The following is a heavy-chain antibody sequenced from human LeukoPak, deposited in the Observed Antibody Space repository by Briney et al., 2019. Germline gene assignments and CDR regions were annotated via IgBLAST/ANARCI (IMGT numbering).Heavy chain of an antibody. D-gene: IGHD2-15*01. CDR3: ARAGLIYCSGGSCYNYYYGMDV. J-gene: IGHJ6*02. Sequence: SETLSLTCAVSGGSISSGGYSWSWIRQPPGKGLEWIGYIYHSGSTYYNPSLKSRVTISVDRSKNQFSLKLSSVTAADTAVYYCARAGLIYCSGGSCYNYYYGMDVWGQGTTVTVSS. V-gene: IGHV4-30-2*01. CDR1: GGSISSGGYS. CDR2: IYHSGST.